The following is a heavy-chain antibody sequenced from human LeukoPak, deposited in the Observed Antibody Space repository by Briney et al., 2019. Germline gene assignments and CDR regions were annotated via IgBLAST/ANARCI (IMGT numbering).Heavy chain of an antibody. CDR3: AKPHYYGSGSYYGY. CDR2: ISGSGGST. Sequence: GGSLRLSCAASGFTFSSYAMSWVRQAPGKGLEWVSAISGSGGSTYYADSVKGRFTISRDNSKNTLYLQMYSLRAEATAVYYCAKPHYYGSGSYYGYWGQGTLVTVSS. D-gene: IGHD3-10*01. V-gene: IGHV3-23*01. J-gene: IGHJ4*02. CDR1: GFTFSSYA.